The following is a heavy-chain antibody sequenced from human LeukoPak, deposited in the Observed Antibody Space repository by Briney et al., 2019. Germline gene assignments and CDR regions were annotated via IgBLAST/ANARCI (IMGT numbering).Heavy chain of an antibody. V-gene: IGHV1-46*01. CDR1: GYTFTTYY. Sequence: ASVKVSCKASGYTFTTYYMHWVRQAPGRGLEWVGGIKPTGGSTTYAQKSRVRATITRETSNSTVYMELTSLRSEDTATFYCARAGYGGKQIADCGQGTLVTASS. J-gene: IGHJ4*02. D-gene: IGHD4/OR15-4a*01. CDR2: IKPTGGST. CDR3: ARAGYGGKQIAD.